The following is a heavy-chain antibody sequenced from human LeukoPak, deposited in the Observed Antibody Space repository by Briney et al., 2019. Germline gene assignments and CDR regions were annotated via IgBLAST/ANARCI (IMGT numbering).Heavy chain of an antibody. CDR3: ARDSRGMDV. Sequence: GGSLRLSCAASGFTFSNYAIHWVRQAPGKGLEWVALISHDGSNKYYIDSVKGRFTISRDNAKNSLYLQMNSLRAEDTAVYYCARDSRGMDVWGKGTTVTVSS. J-gene: IGHJ6*04. CDR2: ISHDGSNK. CDR1: GFTFSNYA. V-gene: IGHV3-30*03.